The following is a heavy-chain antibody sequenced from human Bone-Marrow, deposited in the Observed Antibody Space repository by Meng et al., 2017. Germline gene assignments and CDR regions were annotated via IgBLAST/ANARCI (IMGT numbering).Heavy chain of an antibody. CDR1: DFTFSSDR. CDR2: INSDGSST. J-gene: IGHJ4*02. D-gene: IGHD6-19*01. CDR3: AKTPSRSGWLSYLDY. V-gene: IGHV3-74*01. Sequence: GESLKISCAASDFTFSSDRMHWVRQAPGKGLVWVSRINSDGSSTSYADSVKGRFTISRDNAKNTLCLQMNSLGAEDAAVYYCAKTPSRSGWLSYLDYWGQGTLVTVSS.